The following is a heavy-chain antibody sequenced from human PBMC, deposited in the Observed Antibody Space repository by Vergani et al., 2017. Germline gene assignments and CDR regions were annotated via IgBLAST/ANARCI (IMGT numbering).Heavy chain of an antibody. CDR3: ATAGAAYCRGASCYDFFEY. CDR1: GFDFSHYG. Sequence: QVQLMESGGGVVQPGGSLRLSCAASGFDFSHYGIHWVRQAPGKGLEWVAFVRYYGNNKYYADSVRGRFTISRDNSKNTLYLQMNRLRPEDTAVYYCATAGAAYCRGASCYDFFEYWGQGTLVTVAS. D-gene: IGHD2-15*01. CDR2: VRYYGNNK. V-gene: IGHV3-30*02. J-gene: IGHJ4*02.